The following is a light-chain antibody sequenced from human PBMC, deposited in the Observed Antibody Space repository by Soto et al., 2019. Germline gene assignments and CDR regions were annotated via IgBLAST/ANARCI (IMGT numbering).Light chain of an antibody. J-gene: IGKJ1*01. CDR2: TAS. CDR3: QKYNGAPRT. Sequence: DIQMTHSPSSLSASVGDRVTITCRASQGISNYLAWYQQKPGKVPKLLIYTASTLQSGVPSRFSGSGSGTDFTLTISSLQPEDVAPYYCQKYNGAPRTFGQGTTVDIK. CDR1: QGISNY. V-gene: IGKV1-27*01.